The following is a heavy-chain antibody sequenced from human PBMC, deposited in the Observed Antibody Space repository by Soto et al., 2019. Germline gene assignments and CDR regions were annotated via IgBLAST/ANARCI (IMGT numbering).Heavy chain of an antibody. CDR1: GYTFTTYA. D-gene: IGHD1-26*01. CDR3: VRDKSGSYRILDY. Sequence: GASVKVSCKASGYTFTTYAIHWVRQAPGQRLEWLGWINGGNGNTKYSQKFQGRVTITRDTSASTAYMELSSLRSEDTAVYYCVRDKSGSYRILDYWGLGTLVTVSS. CDR2: INGGNGNT. J-gene: IGHJ4*02. V-gene: IGHV1-3*01.